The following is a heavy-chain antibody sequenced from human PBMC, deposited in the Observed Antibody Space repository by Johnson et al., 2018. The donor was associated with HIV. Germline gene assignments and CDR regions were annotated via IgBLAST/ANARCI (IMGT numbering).Heavy chain of an antibody. CDR1: GFTFSDYY. V-gene: IGHV3-11*04. CDR2: ISSSGSTI. CDR3: VKVQDEWFRALGAFDI. Sequence: QMMLVESGGSVVRPGGSLRLSCAASGFTFSDYYMSWIRQAPGKGLEWVSYISSSGSTIYYADSVKGRFTISRDNSKNTLYLQMNTLRAEDTAVYYCVKVQDEWFRALGAFDIWGQGTMVTVSS. J-gene: IGHJ3*02. D-gene: IGHD3-10*01.